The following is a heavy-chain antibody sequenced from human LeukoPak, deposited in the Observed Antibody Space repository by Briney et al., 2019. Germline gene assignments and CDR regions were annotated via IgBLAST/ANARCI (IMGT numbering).Heavy chain of an antibody. CDR3: ALISGSYFDY. V-gene: IGHV4-34*01. CDR1: GGSFSGYY. J-gene: IGHJ4*02. Sequence: SETLSLTCAVYGGSFSGYYWSWIRQPPGKGLEWIGEINHSGSTNYNPSLKSRVTISVDTSKNQFSLKLSSVTAADTAVYYCALISGSYFDYWGQGTLVTVSS. D-gene: IGHD3-10*01. CDR2: INHSGST.